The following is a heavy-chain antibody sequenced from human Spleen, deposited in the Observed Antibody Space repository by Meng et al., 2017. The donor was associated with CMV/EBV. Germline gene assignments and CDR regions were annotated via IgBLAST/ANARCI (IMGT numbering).Heavy chain of an antibody. CDR2: IYPDDSDT. V-gene: IGHV5-51*01. CDR1: YSFTSYW. J-gene: IGHJ6*02. D-gene: IGHD3-10*01. CDR3: ARRGGGRANYYYYGMDV. Sequence: YSFTSYWIGLVRQMPGKGLEWMGIIYPDDSDTRYSPSFQGQVTISADKSISTAYLQWSSLRASDTAMYYCARRGGGRANYYYYGMDVWGQGTLVTVSS.